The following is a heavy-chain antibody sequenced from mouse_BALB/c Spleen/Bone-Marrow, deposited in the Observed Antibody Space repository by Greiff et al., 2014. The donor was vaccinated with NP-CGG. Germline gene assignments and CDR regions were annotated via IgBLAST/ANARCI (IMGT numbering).Heavy chain of an antibody. CDR3: ARYRYYGSSYAMDY. V-gene: IGHV14-3*02. D-gene: IGHD1-1*01. Sequence: EVQLQQSGAELVKPGASVKLSCTASGFNIKDTYMHWEMQRPEQGLEWIGRIDPANGNTKYDPKFQGKATITADTSSNTAYLQLSSLTSEDTAVYYCARYRYYGSSYAMDYWGQGTSVTVSS. CDR1: GFNIKDTY. J-gene: IGHJ4*01. CDR2: IDPANGNT.